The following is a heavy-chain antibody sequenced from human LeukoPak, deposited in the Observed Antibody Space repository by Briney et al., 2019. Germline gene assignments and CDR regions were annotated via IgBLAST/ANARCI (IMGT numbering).Heavy chain of an antibody. CDR2: IWYDGSKK. CDR1: GFTFSNYG. CDR3: AAYYYDSSGYDLRFY. Sequence: GGSLRLSCAASGFTFSNYGMHWVRQAPGKRLEWVAVIWYDGSKKYHADSVKGRFTISRDNSKNTLNLQMNSLRVEDTAVYYCAAYYYDSSGYDLRFYWGQGTLVTVSS. D-gene: IGHD3-22*01. J-gene: IGHJ4*02. V-gene: IGHV3-33*01.